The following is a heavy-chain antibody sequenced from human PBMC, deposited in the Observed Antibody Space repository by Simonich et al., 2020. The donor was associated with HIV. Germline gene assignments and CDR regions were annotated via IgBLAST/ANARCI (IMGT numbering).Heavy chain of an antibody. CDR3: ARRRREQLVTYFQH. CDR2: INHRGST. CDR1: GGSFSDYY. V-gene: IGHV4-34*01. Sequence: QVQLQQWGAGLLKPSETLSLTCDVYGGSFSDYYWTWIRQPPGMGVEGIGEINHRGSTNYTPPLKSRVTISVDTSKNQFSLKLSSVTAADTAVYYCARRRREQLVTYFQHWGQGTLVTVSS. D-gene: IGHD6-6*01. J-gene: IGHJ1*01.